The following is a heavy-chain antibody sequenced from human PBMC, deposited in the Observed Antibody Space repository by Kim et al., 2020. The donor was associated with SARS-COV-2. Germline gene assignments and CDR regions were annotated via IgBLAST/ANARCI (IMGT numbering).Heavy chain of an antibody. CDR3: ARPYGSGSYYSD. J-gene: IGHJ1*01. CDR2: IYYSGST. CDR1: GGSISSSSYY. Sequence: SETLSLTCTVSGGSISSSSYYWGWIRQPPGKGLEWIGSIYYSGSTYYNPSLKSRVTISVDTSKNQFSLKLSSVTAADTAVYYCARPYGSGSYYSDWGQGSLGTGSS. D-gene: IGHD3-10*01. V-gene: IGHV4-39*01.